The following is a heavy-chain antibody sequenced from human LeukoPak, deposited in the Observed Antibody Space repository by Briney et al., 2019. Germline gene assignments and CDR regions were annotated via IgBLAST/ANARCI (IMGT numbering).Heavy chain of an antibody. CDR3: ARVGISASGTFDY. V-gene: IGHV5-51*03. CDR1: GYSFTNYW. Sequence: PGESLKISRKGSGYSFTNYWIGWVRQMPGQGLEWMGIIWPRDSSTRYSPSFEGQVTMSADKSISVAYLQWSSLKASDTAIYYCARVGISASGTFDYWGQGILVTVSS. D-gene: IGHD6-13*01. J-gene: IGHJ4*02. CDR2: IWPRDSST.